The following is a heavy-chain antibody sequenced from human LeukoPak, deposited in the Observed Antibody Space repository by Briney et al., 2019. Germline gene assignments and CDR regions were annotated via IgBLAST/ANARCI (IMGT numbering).Heavy chain of an antibody. D-gene: IGHD6-19*01. Sequence: GASVKVSCKASGYTFTSYDINWVRQATGQGLEWMGWMNPNSGNTGYAQKFQGRVTMTRNTSISTAYMELSSLRAEDTAVYYCAKHEYPGIAVAGTEPYFDYWGQGTLVTVSS. J-gene: IGHJ4*02. CDR2: MNPNSGNT. CDR3: AKHEYPGIAVAGTEPYFDY. CDR1: GYTFTSYD. V-gene: IGHV1-8*01.